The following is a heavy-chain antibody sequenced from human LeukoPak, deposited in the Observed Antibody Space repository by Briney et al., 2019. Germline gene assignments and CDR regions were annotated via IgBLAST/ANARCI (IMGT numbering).Heavy chain of an antibody. CDR1: GYTFTNYG. CDR3: ARRGRVATADTFDQ. Sequence: GASVTVSYKPSGYTFTNYGLSWVRQAPGQGLEWMGWISAYSSNTDYAQKFQGRVTMTTDTSTSAANMELRSQRSDDRAVYYCARRGRVATADTFDQWGQGTLVSVSS. D-gene: IGHD5-12*01. J-gene: IGHJ4*02. CDR2: ISAYSSNT. V-gene: IGHV1-18*01.